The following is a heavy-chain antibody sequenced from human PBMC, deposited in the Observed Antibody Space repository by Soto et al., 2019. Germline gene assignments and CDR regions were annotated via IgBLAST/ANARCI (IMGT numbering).Heavy chain of an antibody. V-gene: IGHV5-51*01. CDR2: IYPGDSDT. J-gene: IGHJ4*02. D-gene: IGHD3-9*01. CDR1: GYSFTSYW. CDR3: AILNYDILTGLYYFDY. Sequence: GESLKISCKGSGYSFTSYWIGWVRQMPGKGLEWMGIIYPGDSDTRYSPSFQGQVTISADKSISTAYLQWSSLKASDTAMYYCAILNYDILTGLYYFDYWGQGTLVTVSS.